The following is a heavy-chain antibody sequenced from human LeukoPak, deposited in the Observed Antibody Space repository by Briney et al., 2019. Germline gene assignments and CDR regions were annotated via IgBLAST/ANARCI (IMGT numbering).Heavy chain of an antibody. Sequence: PSETLSLTCTVSGFSISSGHYWGWVRQPPGAGLAWIGRVYQSGTTYYNPSLKSRVTTSVDMSKSQFSVRLRPVTAADTAVYYCARIFIRNGYSSYFDCWGQGTLVTVSS. J-gene: IGHJ4*02. CDR2: VYQSGTT. D-gene: IGHD5-18*01. CDR1: GFSISSGHY. V-gene: IGHV4-38-2*02. CDR3: ARIFIRNGYSSYFDC.